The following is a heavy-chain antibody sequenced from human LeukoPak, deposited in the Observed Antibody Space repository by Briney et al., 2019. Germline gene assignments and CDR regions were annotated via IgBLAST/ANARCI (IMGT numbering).Heavy chain of an antibody. Sequence: GGSLRVSCAASGFTFSNAWMSWVRQAPGKGLEWVGRIKSKTDGATTDYAAPVKGRFTISRDDSKTTVYLQMNSLKTEDTAVYYCTTRKYYDSSGYDYWGQGTLVTVSS. CDR3: TTRKYYDSSGYDY. V-gene: IGHV3-15*01. CDR2: IKSKTDGATT. CDR1: GFTFSNAW. J-gene: IGHJ4*02. D-gene: IGHD3-22*01.